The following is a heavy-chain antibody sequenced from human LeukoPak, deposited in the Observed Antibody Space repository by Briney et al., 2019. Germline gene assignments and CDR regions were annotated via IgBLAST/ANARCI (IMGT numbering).Heavy chain of an antibody. V-gene: IGHV4-39*01. D-gene: IGHD3-3*01. CDR2: IYYSGST. CDR1: GGSISSSSYY. J-gene: IGHJ3*02. Sequence: SETLSLTCTVSGGSISSSSYYWGWIRQPPGKGLEWIGSIYYSGSTYYNPSLKTRVTISVDTSKNQFSLKLSSVTAADTAVCYFAREKTIFGVFIFLGAFDIWGQGTMVTVSS. CDR3: AREKTIFGVFIFLGAFDI.